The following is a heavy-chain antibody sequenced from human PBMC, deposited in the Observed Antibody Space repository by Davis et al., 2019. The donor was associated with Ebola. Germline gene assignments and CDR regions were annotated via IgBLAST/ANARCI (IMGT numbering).Heavy chain of an antibody. CDR1: GGSISSSSYY. V-gene: IGHV4-39*01. Sequence: MPSETLSLTCTVSGGSISSSSYYWGWIRQPPGKGLEWIGSIYYSGSTYYNPSLKSRVTISVDTSKNQFSLKVNSVTAADTAVYYCARRGGDSGDEYWGQGTLVTVSS. CDR3: ARRGGDSGDEY. J-gene: IGHJ4*02. CDR2: IYYSGST. D-gene: IGHD2-21*02.